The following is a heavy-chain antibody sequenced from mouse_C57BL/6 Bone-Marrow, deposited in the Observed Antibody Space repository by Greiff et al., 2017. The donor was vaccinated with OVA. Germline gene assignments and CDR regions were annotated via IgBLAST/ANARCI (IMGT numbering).Heavy chain of an antibody. CDR1: GFTFSDFY. D-gene: IGHD2-4*01. V-gene: IGHV7-1*01. Sequence: EVKLMDSGGGLVQSGRSLRLSCATSGFTFSDFYMEWVRQAPGKGLEWIAASRNKANDYTTEYSASVKGRFIVSRDTSQSILYLQMNALRAEDTAIYYCARDAGDYDGGPWYFDVWGTGTTVTVSS. CDR3: ARDAGDYDGGPWYFDV. J-gene: IGHJ1*03. CDR2: SRNKANDYTT.